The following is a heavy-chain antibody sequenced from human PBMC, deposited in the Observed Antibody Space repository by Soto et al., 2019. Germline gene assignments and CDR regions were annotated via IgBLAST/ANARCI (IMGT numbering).Heavy chain of an antibody. V-gene: IGHV4-30-2*01. D-gene: IGHD3-22*01. J-gene: IGHJ4*03. Sequence: SETLSLTCAVSGGSISSGGYSWSWIRRPPGKGVEWNGYIYHSGSTYYNPSLKSRVTISVDRSKNQFSLKLSSVTAADTAVYFCARLDYYDSSGSFDYWGKGTTVTVSS. CDR1: GGSISSGGYS. CDR2: IYHSGST. CDR3: ARLDYYDSSGSFDY.